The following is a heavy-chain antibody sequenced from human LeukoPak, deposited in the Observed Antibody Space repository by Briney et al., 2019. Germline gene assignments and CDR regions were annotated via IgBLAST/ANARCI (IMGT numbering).Heavy chain of an antibody. V-gene: IGHV3-21*01. CDR1: GLTVSSNY. J-gene: IGHJ4*02. CDR2: ISSSSSYI. D-gene: IGHD3-10*01. Sequence: EPGGSLRLSCAASGLTVSSNYMSWVRQAPGKGLEWVSSISSSSSYIYYADSVKGRFTISRDNAKNSLYLQMNSLRAEDTAVYYCARDLGGTRGYFDYWGQGTLVTVSS. CDR3: ARDLGGTRGYFDY.